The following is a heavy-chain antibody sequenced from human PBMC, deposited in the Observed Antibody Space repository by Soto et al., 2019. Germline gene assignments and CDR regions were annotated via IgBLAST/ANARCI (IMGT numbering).Heavy chain of an antibody. D-gene: IGHD3-10*01. CDR3: AGGVRGTYYLEI. CDR1: GFNFSSYC. CDR2: MSCDGSRT. Sequence: GGSLTLSCTASGFNFSSYCMHWVRQAPGKGLVWVSRMSCDGSRTNYAASAKGRFTISGDNAKNTLYQQINSLSAETPAAYYCAGGVRGTYYLEIWGQGTLVTVSS. V-gene: IGHV3-74*01. J-gene: IGHJ4*01.